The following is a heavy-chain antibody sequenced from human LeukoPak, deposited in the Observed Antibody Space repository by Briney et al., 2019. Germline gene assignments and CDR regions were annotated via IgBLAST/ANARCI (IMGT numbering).Heavy chain of an antibody. J-gene: IGHJ4*01. V-gene: IGHV1-69*13. Sequence: SVKVSCKASGGTFSRFTISWVRQAPGQGSEWMGGITPIFGTANFAQKFQGRVSITADESTSTAFMELNSLRSEDTAVYYCAREWGLESSGYYYAYWGQGTLVTVSS. CDR1: GGTFSRFT. CDR2: ITPIFGTA. CDR3: AREWGLESSGYYYAY. D-gene: IGHD3-22*01.